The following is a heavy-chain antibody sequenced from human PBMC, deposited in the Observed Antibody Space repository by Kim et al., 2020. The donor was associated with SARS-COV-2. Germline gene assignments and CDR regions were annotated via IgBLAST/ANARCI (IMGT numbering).Heavy chain of an antibody. D-gene: IGHD6-13*01. Sequence: NDYAQSVKTQLTIHPHTSKNQFSLHQNSVTPDDTAVYYCARGAAAASFDYWGQGTLVTVSS. CDR3: ARGAAAASFDY. CDR2: N. V-gene: IGHV6-1*01. J-gene: IGHJ4*02.